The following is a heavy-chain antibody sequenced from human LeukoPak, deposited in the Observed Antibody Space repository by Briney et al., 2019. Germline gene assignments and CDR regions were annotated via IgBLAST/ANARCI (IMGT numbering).Heavy chain of an antibody. CDR2: INHSGST. CDR3: ARGLDDFWSGYYLFDY. J-gene: IGHJ4*02. Sequence: PSETLSLTCAVYGGSFSGYYWSWLRQPPGKGLEWIGEINHSGSTNYNPSLKSRVTISVDTSKNQFSLKLSSVTAADTAVYYCARGLDDFWSGYYLFDYWGQGTLVTVSS. V-gene: IGHV4-34*01. D-gene: IGHD3-3*01. CDR1: GGSFSGYY.